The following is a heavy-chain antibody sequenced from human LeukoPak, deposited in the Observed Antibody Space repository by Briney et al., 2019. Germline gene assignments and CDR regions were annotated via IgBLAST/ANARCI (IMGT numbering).Heavy chain of an antibody. CDR1: GFSFSDYY. J-gene: IGHJ6*02. CDR2: ISSRGSSI. Sequence: GGSLRLSCAASGFSFSDYYMSWIRQAPGKGLEWVSYISSRGSSIHYADSVKGRFTISRDNARNSLFLQMNSLRAEDTAVYYCARGDKYSSSWYVYYYYGMDVWGQETTVTVSS. CDR3: ARGDKYSSSWYVYYYYGMDV. V-gene: IGHV3-11*01. D-gene: IGHD6-13*01.